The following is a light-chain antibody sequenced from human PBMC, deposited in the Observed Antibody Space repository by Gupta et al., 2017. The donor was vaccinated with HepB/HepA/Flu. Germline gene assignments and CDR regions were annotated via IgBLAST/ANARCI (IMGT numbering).Light chain of an antibody. Sequence: DIVMTQSPDSLAVSLGERATINCKSSQSVLYSSNNKNYLAWYQQRPGQPPKLLIYWASTRESGVPDRFSGSGSGTDFTLTISSLQAEDVAVYYCQQEDSTPYTFGQGTKLEIK. V-gene: IGKV4-1*01. J-gene: IGKJ2*01. CDR3: QQEDSTPYT. CDR2: WAS. CDR1: QSVLYSSNNKNY.